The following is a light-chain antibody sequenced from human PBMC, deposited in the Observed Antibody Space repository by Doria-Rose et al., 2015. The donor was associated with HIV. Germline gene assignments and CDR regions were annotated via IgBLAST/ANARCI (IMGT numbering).Light chain of an antibody. CDR2: DGS. V-gene: IGKV3-20*01. CDR1: QSFSGTY. CDR3: HQYGTSWT. Sequence: TQSPGTLSLSPGERATLSCRASQSFSGTYLAWYQQKPGQAPSLLIYDGSTRATGIPDRFSASGSGTDFTLTINRLEPEDCALYYCHQYGTSWTFGQGTKVEI. J-gene: IGKJ1*01.